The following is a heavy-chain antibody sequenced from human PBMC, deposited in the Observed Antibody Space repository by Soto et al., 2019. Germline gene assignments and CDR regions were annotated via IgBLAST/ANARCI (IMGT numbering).Heavy chain of an antibody. J-gene: IGHJ6*02. CDR1: GFTFSSYE. D-gene: IGHD3-10*01. CDR3: ARGATRYYYGSGSNPPDV. CDR2: ISSSGSTI. V-gene: IGHV3-48*03. Sequence: HPGGSLRLSCAASGFTFSSYEMNWVRQAPGKGLEWVSYISSSGSTIYYADSVKDRFTISRDNAKNSLYLQMNSLRAEDTAVYYCARGATRYYYGSGSNPPDVWGQGTTVTVSS.